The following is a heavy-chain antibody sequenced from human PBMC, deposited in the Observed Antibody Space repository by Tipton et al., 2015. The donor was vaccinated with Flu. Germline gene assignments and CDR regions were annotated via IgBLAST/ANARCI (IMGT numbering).Heavy chain of an antibody. CDR1: GYPLTSYG. CDR3: ARPGGPAAINPFSYFDC. D-gene: IGHD2-2*01. J-gene: IGHJ4*02. V-gene: IGHV1-18*04. Sequence: QLVQSGAEVKKPGASVKVSCKASGYPLTSYGISWVRQAPGQGLEWMGWISDYSGNTKYAQKFQGRVITTTDTSTNTAHMELRSLRSDDTAVYYCARPGGPAAINPFSYFDCWGQGTLVTVSS. CDR2: ISDYSGNT.